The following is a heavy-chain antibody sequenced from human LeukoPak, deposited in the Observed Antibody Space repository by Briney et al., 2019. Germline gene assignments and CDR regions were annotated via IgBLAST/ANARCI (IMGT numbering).Heavy chain of an antibody. CDR2: IYYSGST. J-gene: IGHJ5*02. CDR1: GGSISSSSYY. V-gene: IGHV4-39*01. CDR3: ARQNSDSSGYYGWFDP. Sequence: SETLSLTCTVSGGSISSSSYYWVWIRQPPGKGLEWIGCIYYSGSTYYNPPLKSRVTISVDTTKNQFSLKLSSVTAADTAVYYGARQNSDSSGYYGWFDPWGQGTLVTVSS. D-gene: IGHD3-22*01.